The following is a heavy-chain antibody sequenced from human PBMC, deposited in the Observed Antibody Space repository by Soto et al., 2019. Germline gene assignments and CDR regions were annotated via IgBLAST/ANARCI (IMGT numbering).Heavy chain of an antibody. Sequence: GSLRLSSAASGFIXSSYAMRWVRPAPGKGLAWVSAVSGSGGSTYYADSVKGRSTISRDNSKKTLYLQMNSLRAEDTAVYYCARRTSGGTICGVVYYYYYGMDVWGQGTTVTVSS. CDR1: GFIXSSYA. J-gene: IGHJ6*02. CDR3: ARRTSGGTICGVVYYYYYGMDV. V-gene: IGHV3-23*01. CDR2: VSGSGGST. D-gene: IGHD3-3*01.